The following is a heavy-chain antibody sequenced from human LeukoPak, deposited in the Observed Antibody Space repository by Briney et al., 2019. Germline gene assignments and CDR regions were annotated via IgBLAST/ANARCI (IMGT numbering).Heavy chain of an antibody. J-gene: IGHJ4*02. CDR1: GGSISSYY. V-gene: IGHV4-59*01. CDR3: ARDLGSSFDY. CDR2: IYYSGST. D-gene: IGHD2/OR15-2a*01. Sequence: SETLSLTCTVSGGSISSYYWSWIRQPQGKGLEWIGYIYYSGSTNYNPSLKSRVTISVDTSKNQFSLKLSSVTAADTAVYYCARDLGSSFDYWGQGTLVTVSS.